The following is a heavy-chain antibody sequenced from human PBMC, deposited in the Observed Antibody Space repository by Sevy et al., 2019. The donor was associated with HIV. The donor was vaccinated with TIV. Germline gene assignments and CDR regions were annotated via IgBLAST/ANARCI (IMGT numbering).Heavy chain of an antibody. CDR2: IIPIFGTA. D-gene: IGHD6-13*01. CDR3: ARSLSIAAAGKNWFDP. J-gene: IGHJ5*02. CDR1: GGTFSSYA. V-gene: IGHV1-69*13. Sequence: ASVKVSYKASGGTFSSYAISWVRQALGQGLEWMGGIIPIFGTANYAEKFQGRVTITADESTSTAYMELSSLRSEDTAVYYCARSLSIAAAGKNWFDPWGQGTLVTVSS.